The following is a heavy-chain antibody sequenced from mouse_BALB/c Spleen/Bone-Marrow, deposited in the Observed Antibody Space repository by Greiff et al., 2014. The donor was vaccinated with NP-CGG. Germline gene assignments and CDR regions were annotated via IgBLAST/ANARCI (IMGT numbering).Heavy chain of an antibody. CDR1: GISITTGNYR. D-gene: IGHD2-3*01. J-gene: IGHJ2*01. CDR3: ARYDGYYFDY. Sequence: EVQLQQSGPGLMKPSQTVSLTCTVTGISITTGNYRWSWIRQFPGNKLEWIGYIYYSGTITYNPSLTSRTTITRDTSKNQFFLEMNSLTAEDTATYYCARYDGYYFDYWGQGTTLTVSS. V-gene: IGHV3-5*02. CDR2: IYYSGTI.